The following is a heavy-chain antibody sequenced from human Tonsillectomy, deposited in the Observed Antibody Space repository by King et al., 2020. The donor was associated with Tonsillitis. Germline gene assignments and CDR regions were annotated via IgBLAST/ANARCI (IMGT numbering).Heavy chain of an antibody. CDR2: IIPIFGTT. Sequence: VQLVESGAEVKKPGSSVKVSCKASGATFTSHGISWVRQAPGQGLEWMGGIIPIFGTTYYAQKFQGRVTITADESTSTAYMELSSLRSEDTAVFYCARVLGARRAFDIWRQGTMVTVSS. V-gene: IGHV1-69*01. CDR3: ARVLGARRAFDI. J-gene: IGHJ3*02. CDR1: GATFTSHG. D-gene: IGHD3-10*01.